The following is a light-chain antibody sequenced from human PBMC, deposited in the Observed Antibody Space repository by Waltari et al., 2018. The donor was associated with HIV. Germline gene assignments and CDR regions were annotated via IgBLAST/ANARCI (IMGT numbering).Light chain of an antibody. CDR3: ATWDDSLSGVL. J-gene: IGLJ2*01. Sequence: SVLTQPPPASATPGPRVTISCSGSSSNIGSHYVFWYQQLPATAPKLLMHRNHQRPSGVPDRFSDSTSGTSASLAISGLRSEDEADYYCATWDDSLSGVLFGGGTKLTVL. V-gene: IGLV1-47*01. CDR2: RNH. CDR1: SSNIGSHY.